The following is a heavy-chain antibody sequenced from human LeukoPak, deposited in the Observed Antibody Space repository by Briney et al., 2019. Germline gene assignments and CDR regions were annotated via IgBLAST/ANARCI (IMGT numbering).Heavy chain of an antibody. D-gene: IGHD4-17*01. CDR2: ISGSGGST. CDR1: GFTFSSYA. V-gene: IGHV3-23*01. CDR3: ARGPDYGDYLSFDY. Sequence: GGSLRLSCAASGFTFSSYAMSWVRQAPGKGLEWVSAISGSGGSTYYADSVRGRFTISRDNSKNTLYLQMNSLRAEDTAVYYCARGPDYGDYLSFDYWGQGTLVTVSS. J-gene: IGHJ4*02.